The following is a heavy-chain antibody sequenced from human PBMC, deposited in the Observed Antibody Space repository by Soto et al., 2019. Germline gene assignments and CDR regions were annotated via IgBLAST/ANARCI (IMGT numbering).Heavy chain of an antibody. CDR1: GVSLSTSGVG. Sequence: SGPTVVNPTQTLTLTCTFSGVSLSTSGVGVGWIRQPPGKALEWLALIYWNDDNRYSPSLKSRLTITKDTSKNQVVLTMTNMDPVDTATYYCAHSVPVVLAIDFQHWGQGTLVTVSS. J-gene: IGHJ1*01. CDR2: IYWNDDN. V-gene: IGHV2-5*01. CDR3: AHSVPVVLAIDFQH. D-gene: IGHD2-21*01.